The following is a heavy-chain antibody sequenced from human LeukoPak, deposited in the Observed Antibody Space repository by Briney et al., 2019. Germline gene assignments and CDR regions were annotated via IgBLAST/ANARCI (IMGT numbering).Heavy chain of an antibody. V-gene: IGHV3-30*09. Sequence: PGGSLRLSCAASGLTFNTYTMHWVRQAPGRGLEWLAVISFDGSTKYYADSVRGRFAISRDNSKNTLFLQMSSLRADDTAVYYCARDRSVGAVDYWGQGTLVTVSS. J-gene: IGHJ4*02. D-gene: IGHD1-26*01. CDR3: ARDRSVGAVDY. CDR2: ISFDGSTK. CDR1: GLTFNTYT.